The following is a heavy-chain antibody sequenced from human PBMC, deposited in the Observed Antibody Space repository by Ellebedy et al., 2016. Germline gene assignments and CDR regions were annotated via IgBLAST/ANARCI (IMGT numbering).Heavy chain of an antibody. CDR1: GGSVSSDY. CDR2: VFHTGAT. Sequence: SETLSLTCNVSGGSVSSDYWNWIGRPPGNGLEWIGYVFHTGATLYNPSLKSRVTMSVDTSKSQISLRLMSVTAADTAVYYYAKWNGAWNAFDVWGLGTMVTVSS. D-gene: IGHD1-1*01. CDR3: AKWNGAWNAFDV. J-gene: IGHJ3*01. V-gene: IGHV4-59*02.